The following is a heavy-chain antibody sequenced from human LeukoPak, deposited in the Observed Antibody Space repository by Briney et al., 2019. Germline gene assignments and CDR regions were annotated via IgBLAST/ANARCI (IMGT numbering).Heavy chain of an antibody. CDR3: ARGSKVVTTIPRPGWYFDL. J-gene: IGHJ2*01. V-gene: IGHV4-34*01. Sequence: SESLSLTCPVFCGTFSCLYWSGIRPPPPKGGEWSGEIKPSGSTNYNPSLKSRVTISVDTSKNQFSLRLTSVTAADTTVYYCARGSKVVTTIPRPGWYFDLWGRGTLVTVSS. D-gene: IGHD2-21*02. CDR2: IKPSGST. CDR1: CGTFSCLY.